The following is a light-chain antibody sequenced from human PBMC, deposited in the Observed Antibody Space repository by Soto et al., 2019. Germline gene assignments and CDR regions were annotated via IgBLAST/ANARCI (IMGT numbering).Light chain of an antibody. CDR2: NSS. V-gene: IGKV3-20*01. J-gene: IGKJ5*01. CDR1: LTVPSTY. CDR3: QQYDGSPIT. Sequence: VLTQSPGTLSLSPGERATLSCRASLTVPSTYLAWYRQKSGQPPRLLIYNSSTRATGIPDRFSGSGSGTDFTLTITRLEPEDSAVYYCQQYDGSPITFGPGTRLEIK.